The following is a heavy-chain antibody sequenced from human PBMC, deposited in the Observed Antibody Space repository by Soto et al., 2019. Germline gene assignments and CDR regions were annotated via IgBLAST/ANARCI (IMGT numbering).Heavy chain of an antibody. J-gene: IGHJ4*02. CDR1: GGSINSNNYY. D-gene: IGHD2-15*01. Sequence: SETLSLTCTVSGGSINSNNYYWAWIRQPPGKGLACIASIYYDVSTYYNPSLKIRVTISIDTSKNQFSLRLRSVTAADTAIYYCAKVVVAATRHTDFDSWGQGTLVTVS. CDR3: AKVVVAATRHTDFDS. V-gene: IGHV4-39*01. CDR2: IYYDVST.